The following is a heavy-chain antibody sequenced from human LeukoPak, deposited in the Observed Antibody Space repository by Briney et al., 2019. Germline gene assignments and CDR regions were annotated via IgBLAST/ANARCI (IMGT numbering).Heavy chain of an antibody. D-gene: IGHD2-15*01. CDR1: GYSFTSYW. J-gene: IGHJ4*02. CDR2: IYPGDSDT. Sequence: GESLKISCKGSGYSFTSYWIGWVRQMPGKGLEWMGIIYPGDSDTRYSPSFQGQVTISADKSISTAYLQWSSLKASDTAMYYCARAPGYCSGGSCYSGYFDYWGQGTLVTVSS. V-gene: IGHV5-51*01. CDR3: ARAPGYCSGGSCYSGYFDY.